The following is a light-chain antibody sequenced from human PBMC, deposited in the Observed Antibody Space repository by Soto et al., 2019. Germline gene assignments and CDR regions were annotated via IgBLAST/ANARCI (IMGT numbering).Light chain of an antibody. Sequence: QSVLIQPASVSGSPGQSITISCTGTSSDVGGYNYVSWYQQHPGKAPKLMIYHVSNRPSRVSNRFSGYKSGNTASLTISGLQAEVEADYYCSSYTSSSTLLYVFGTATKVTVL. J-gene: IGLJ1*01. CDR3: SSYTSSSTLLYV. V-gene: IGLV2-14*01. CDR2: HVS. CDR1: SSDVGGYNY.